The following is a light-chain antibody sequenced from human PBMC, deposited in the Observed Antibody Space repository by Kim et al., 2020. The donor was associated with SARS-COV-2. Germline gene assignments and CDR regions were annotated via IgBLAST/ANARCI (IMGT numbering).Light chain of an antibody. J-gene: IGKJ5*01. V-gene: IGKV1D-16*01. CDR1: QDISTW. CDR2: AAA. Sequence: DIQMTQSPSSLSASLGDRVTITCRASQDISTWVVWFQQKPGKAPQCLIYAAATLQSGVPSRFSGSGSGTHFTLTISSLQPEDFATYYCLQYNDYPLTFGQGIRLEIK. CDR3: LQYNDYPLT.